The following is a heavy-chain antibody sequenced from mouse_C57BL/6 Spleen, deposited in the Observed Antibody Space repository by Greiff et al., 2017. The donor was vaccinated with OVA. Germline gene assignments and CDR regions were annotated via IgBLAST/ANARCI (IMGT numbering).Heavy chain of an antibody. J-gene: IGHJ3*01. CDR2: ISDGGSYT. CDR3: ARGYDGYYFFAY. V-gene: IGHV5-4*03. Sequence: DVKLVESGGGLVKPGGSLKLSCAASGFTFSSYAMSWVRQTPEKRLEWVATISDGGSYTYYPDNVKGRFTISRDNAKNNLYLQMSHLKSEDTAMYYCARGYDGYYFFAYWGQGTLVTVSA. CDR1: GFTFSSYA. D-gene: IGHD2-3*01.